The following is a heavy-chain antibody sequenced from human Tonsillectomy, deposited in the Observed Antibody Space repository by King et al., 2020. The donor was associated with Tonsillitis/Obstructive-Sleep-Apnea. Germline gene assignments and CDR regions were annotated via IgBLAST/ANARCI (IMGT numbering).Heavy chain of an antibody. CDR1: GFSVSSNY. Sequence: VQLVESGGGLIQPGGSLRLSCAASGFSVSSNYMSWVRQAPGKGLEWVSVIYSGGSTFYADSVKGRFTISRDNSKNTLYLQMNSLRAEDTAVYYCARAFLAVGSTGAFDIWGQGTMVTVSS. D-gene: IGHD6-19*01. CDR3: ARAFLAVGSTGAFDI. J-gene: IGHJ3*02. CDR2: IYSGGST. V-gene: IGHV3-53*01.